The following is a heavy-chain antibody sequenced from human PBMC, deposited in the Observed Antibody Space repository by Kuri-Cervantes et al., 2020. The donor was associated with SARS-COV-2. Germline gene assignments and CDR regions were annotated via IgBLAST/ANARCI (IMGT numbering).Heavy chain of an antibody. D-gene: IGHD2-2*01. Sequence: SETLSLTCTVSGGSISSYYWSWIRQPPGKGLEWIGEINHSGSTNYNPSLKSRVTISVDTSKNQFSLKLSSVAAADTAVYYCARGYCSSTSCYWDGDWFDPWGQGTLVTVSS. CDR3: ARGYCSSTSCYWDGDWFDP. CDR2: INHSGST. V-gene: IGHV4-34*01. J-gene: IGHJ5*02. CDR1: GGSISSYY.